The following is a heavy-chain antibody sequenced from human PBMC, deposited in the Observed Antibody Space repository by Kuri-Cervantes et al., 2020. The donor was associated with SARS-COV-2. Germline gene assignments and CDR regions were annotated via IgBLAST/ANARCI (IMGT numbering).Heavy chain of an antibody. V-gene: IGHV3-11*04. CDR1: GFTISDYY. J-gene: IGHJ3*02. Sequence: GGSLRLSCAASGFTISDYYMTWIRQTPGKGLEWVSYISASGEIIYYADSVKGRFTISRDNSKNTLYLQMNSLRAEDTAVYYCAKDGGDYDFWSGYYTSGGYDAFDIWGQGTMVTVSS. D-gene: IGHD3-3*01. CDR3: AKDGGDYDFWSGYYTSGGYDAFDI. CDR2: ISASGEII.